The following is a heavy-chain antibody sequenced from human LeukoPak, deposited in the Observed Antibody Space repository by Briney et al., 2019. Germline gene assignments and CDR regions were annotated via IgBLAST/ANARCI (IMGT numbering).Heavy chain of an antibody. D-gene: IGHD5-18*01. CDR2: IKSKTDGGTT. V-gene: IGHV3-15*01. Sequence: GGSLRLSCAASGFTFSNAWMSWVRQAPGKGLEWVGRIKSKTDGGTTDYAAPVKGRFTISRDDSKNTLYLQMNSLKTEDTAVYYCTTGVRLWLVKIDYWGQGTLVTVSS. CDR3: TTGVRLWLVKIDY. CDR1: GFTFSNAW. J-gene: IGHJ4*02.